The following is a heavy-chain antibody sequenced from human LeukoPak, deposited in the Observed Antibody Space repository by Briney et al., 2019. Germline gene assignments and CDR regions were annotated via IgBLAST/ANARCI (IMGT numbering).Heavy chain of an antibody. Sequence: ASVKVSCKASGYIFTGYYVHWVRQAPGQGLEWMGWMNPNSGGTNYAQKFQGRVTMTRDTSITTAYMELSSLTSDDAAVYYCARGRYGLLSGYDYWGQGAMVTVSS. CDR2: MNPNSGGT. J-gene: IGHJ4*02. CDR1: GYIFTGYY. V-gene: IGHV1-2*02. CDR3: ARGRYGLLSGYDY. D-gene: IGHD3-22*01.